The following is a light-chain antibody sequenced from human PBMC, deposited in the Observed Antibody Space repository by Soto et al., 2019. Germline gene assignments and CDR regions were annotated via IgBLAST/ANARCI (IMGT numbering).Light chain of an antibody. Sequence: QAVLTQPPSVSGAPGQRGTISCTGSSSNIGAGYDVHWYQQRPGTAPKLLIFGNSNRPSGVPDRFSGYKSGTSASLAITGLQAEDEGDYYCQSYDSTLSARYVFGTGTKVTVL. CDR1: SSNIGAGYD. CDR2: GNS. J-gene: IGLJ1*01. V-gene: IGLV1-40*01. CDR3: QSYDSTLSARYV.